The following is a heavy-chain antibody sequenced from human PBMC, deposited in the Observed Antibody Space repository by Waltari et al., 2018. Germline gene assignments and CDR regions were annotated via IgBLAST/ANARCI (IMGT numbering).Heavy chain of an antibody. CDR1: GESLTNYF. J-gene: IGHJ3*02. Sequence: QVRLQQWGAGLLKPSETLSLTCAVYGESLTNYFWTWVRQTPGNGLEWIGEINDRGITRYNPSLASRLNILVDTSKNQFSVTLSSVTAADSALYYCAMRGYCSSSNCPYRALDIWGQGTTVTVS. CDR3: AMRGYCSSSNCPYRALDI. V-gene: IGHV4-34*01. D-gene: IGHD2-2*03. CDR2: INDRGIT.